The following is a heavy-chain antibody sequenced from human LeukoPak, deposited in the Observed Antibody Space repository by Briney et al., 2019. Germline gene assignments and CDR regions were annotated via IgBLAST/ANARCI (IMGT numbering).Heavy chain of an antibody. Sequence: SVKVSFKASGGTFSSYAISWVRQAPGQGLEWMGGIIPIFGTANYAQKFQGRVTITADESTSTAYMELSSLRPEDTAVYYCARVHYDCSGGSCYSFPDLYYYYYMDVWGKGTTVTISS. J-gene: IGHJ6*03. D-gene: IGHD2-15*01. CDR2: IIPIFGTA. CDR1: GGTFSSYA. CDR3: ARVHYDCSGGSCYSFPDLYYYYYMDV. V-gene: IGHV1-69*13.